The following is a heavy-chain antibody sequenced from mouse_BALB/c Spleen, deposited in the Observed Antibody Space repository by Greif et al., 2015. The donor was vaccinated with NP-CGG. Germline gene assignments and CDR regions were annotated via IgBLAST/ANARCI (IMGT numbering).Heavy chain of an antibody. CDR2: IYPGNVNT. Sequence: QVQLKQSGPELVKPGASVRISCKASGYTFTSYYIHWVKQRPGQGLEWIGWIYPGNVNTKYNEKFKDKATLTADKSSSAAYIQLSSLTSEDSAVYFCARPGNYDYAMDYWGQGTSVTVSS. D-gene: IGHD2-1*01. CDR1: GYTFTSYY. CDR3: ARPGNYDYAMDY. V-gene: IGHV1S56*01. J-gene: IGHJ4*01.